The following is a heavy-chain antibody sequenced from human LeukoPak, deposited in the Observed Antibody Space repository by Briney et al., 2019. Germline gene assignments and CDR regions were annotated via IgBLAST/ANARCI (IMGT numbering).Heavy chain of an antibody. CDR2: VIPIFGTA. D-gene: IGHD2-2*01. V-gene: IGHV1-69*13. J-gene: IGHJ5*02. CDR1: GGTFSSYA. Sequence: SVKVSCKASGGTFSSYAISWVRQAPGQGLEWMGGVIPIFGTANYAQKFQGRVTITADESTSTAYMELSSLRSEDTAVYYCARGATIVVVPAAISYNWFDPWGQGTLVTVSS. CDR3: ARGATIVVVPAAISYNWFDP.